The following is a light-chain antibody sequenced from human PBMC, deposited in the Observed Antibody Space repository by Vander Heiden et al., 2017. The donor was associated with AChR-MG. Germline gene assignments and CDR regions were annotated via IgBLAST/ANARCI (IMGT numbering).Light chain of an antibody. Sequence: YVVTQPPSVSVAPGKTARITCAGTNIGARSVHGYQQKPGQAPLLVIYYDNKRPSGIPERFSGSNSGNTATLTIRRVDTGDEADYSCQVWDARLDHLVVFGGGTKLTVV. J-gene: IGLJ2*01. V-gene: IGLV3-21*04. CDR1: NIGARS. CDR3: QVWDARLDHLVV. CDR2: YDN.